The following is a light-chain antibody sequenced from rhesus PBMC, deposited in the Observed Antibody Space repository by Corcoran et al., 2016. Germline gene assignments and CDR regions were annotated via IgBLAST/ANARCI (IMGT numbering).Light chain of an antibody. V-gene: IGKV1-74*01. CDR2: KAS. J-gene: IGKJ3*01. Sequence: DIQMTQSPSSLSASVGDRVTITCRASENVNNYLHWYQQKPGKAPELLIYKASTLQCGVPSRFSGTGSGTDFTLTISSLQPEDIATYYCQNSYVTPFTFGPGTKLDIK. CDR3: QNSYVTPFT. CDR1: ENVNNY.